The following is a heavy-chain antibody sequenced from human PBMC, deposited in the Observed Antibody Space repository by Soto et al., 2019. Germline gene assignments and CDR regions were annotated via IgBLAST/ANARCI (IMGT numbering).Heavy chain of an antibody. CDR1: GGTFSSYT. J-gene: IGHJ4*02. D-gene: IGHD5-12*01. CDR3: ARNERGYSGYGPDY. V-gene: IGHV1-69*02. CDR2: IIPILGIA. Sequence: ASVKVSCKASGGTFSSYTISWVRQAPGQGLEWMGRIIPILGIANYAQKFQGRVTITADKSTSTAYMELSSLRSEDTAVYYCARNERGYSGYGPDYWGQGTLVTVSS.